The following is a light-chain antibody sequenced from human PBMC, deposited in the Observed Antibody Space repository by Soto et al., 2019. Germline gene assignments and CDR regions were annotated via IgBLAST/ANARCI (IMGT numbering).Light chain of an antibody. J-gene: IGLJ2*01. CDR2: DVS. V-gene: IGLV2-14*01. Sequence: QSALTQPASVSGSPGQSITISCTGTSSDVGGYNYVSWYQQHPGKAPKLMIYDVSNRPSGVSNRFSGSKSGNTASLTISGLQAEDEDDDYCSSYTSSSTQVVFGGGTKLTVL. CDR3: SSYTSSSTQVV. CDR1: SSDVGGYNY.